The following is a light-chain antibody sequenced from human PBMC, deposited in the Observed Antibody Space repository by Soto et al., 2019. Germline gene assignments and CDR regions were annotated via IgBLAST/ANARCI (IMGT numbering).Light chain of an antibody. CDR2: WAS. J-gene: IGKJ2*01. V-gene: IGKV4-1*01. Sequence: DIVMTQSPDSLAVSLGERATINCKSSXRVLSSSNNKNFLAWYQQKPGQPPKLLIYWASTRESGVPDRFSGSGSGTDFTLTISSLQAEDVAVYYCQQYYGTPLTFGQGTKLEI. CDR3: QQYYGTPLT. CDR1: XRVLSSSNNKNF.